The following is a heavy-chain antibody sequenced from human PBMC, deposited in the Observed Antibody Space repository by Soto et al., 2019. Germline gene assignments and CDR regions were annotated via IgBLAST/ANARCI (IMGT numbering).Heavy chain of an antibody. V-gene: IGHV3-23*01. J-gene: IGHJ4*02. CDR2: ISGSGGST. CDR1: GFTFSSYA. CDR3: AVGEETGTPYFGN. Sequence: WGSLRLSCSASGFTFSSYAMSWVRQAPGKGLEWVSAISGSGGSTYYADSVKGRFTISRDNSKNTLYLQMNSLRAEDTAVYYCAVGEETGTPYFGNWGQGTLVTVSS. D-gene: IGHD1-7*01.